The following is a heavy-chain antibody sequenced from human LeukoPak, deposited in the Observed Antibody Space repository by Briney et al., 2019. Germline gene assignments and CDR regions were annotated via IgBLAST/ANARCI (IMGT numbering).Heavy chain of an antibody. V-gene: IGHV4-34*01. Sequence: SETLSLTCAVYGGSFSGYYWSWIRQPPGKGLGWIGEINHSGSTNYNPSLKSRVTISVDTSKNQFSLKLSSVTAADTAVYYCARVQARVTTLVDYWGQGTLVTVSS. CDR1: GGSFSGYY. J-gene: IGHJ4*02. CDR2: INHSGST. CDR3: ARVQARVTTLVDY. D-gene: IGHD4-23*01.